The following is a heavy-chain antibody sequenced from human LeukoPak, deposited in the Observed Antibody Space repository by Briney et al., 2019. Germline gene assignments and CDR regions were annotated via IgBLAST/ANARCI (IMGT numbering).Heavy chain of an antibody. Sequence: GGSLRVSCAASGFTFSDYYMSWIRQAPGKGLEWVSYISNSGSTIYYADSVKGRFTISRDNAKNSLYLQMNSLRAEDTAVYYCARDRHKYNYDSGGYPPYWGQGTLVTVSS. CDR2: ISNSGSTI. CDR3: ARDRHKYNYDSGGYPPY. J-gene: IGHJ4*02. V-gene: IGHV3-11*04. D-gene: IGHD3-22*01. CDR1: GFTFSDYY.